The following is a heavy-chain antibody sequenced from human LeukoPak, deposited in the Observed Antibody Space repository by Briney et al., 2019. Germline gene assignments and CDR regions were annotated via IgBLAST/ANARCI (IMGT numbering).Heavy chain of an antibody. CDR1: GFTFRSFV. CDR2: ISYEDGTNK. Sequence: GGSLRLSCAASGFTFRSFVMHWVRQAPGKGLEWVAAISYEDGTNKYYADSVKGRFTISRDNSKTTLFLQMNSLRAEDTAVYYCANLGTDWGQGTLVTVSS. D-gene: IGHD1-1*01. V-gene: IGHV3-30-3*01. CDR3: ANLGTD. J-gene: IGHJ4*02.